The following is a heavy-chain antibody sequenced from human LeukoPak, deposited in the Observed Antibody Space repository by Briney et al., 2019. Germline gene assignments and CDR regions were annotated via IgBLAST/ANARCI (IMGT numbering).Heavy chain of an antibody. D-gene: IGHD3-10*01. CDR2: ISGSAGTT. J-gene: IGHJ4*02. Sequence: GGSLRLSCEASGFTFSSYAMSWVRQAPGKGLEWVSAISGSAGTTYYADSVKGRFTISRDNSKNTLYLQMSSLRAEDTAVYFCAKQAGGSGNYYYYWGQGTLVTVSS. CDR1: GFTFSSYA. CDR3: AKQAGGSGNYYYY. V-gene: IGHV3-23*01.